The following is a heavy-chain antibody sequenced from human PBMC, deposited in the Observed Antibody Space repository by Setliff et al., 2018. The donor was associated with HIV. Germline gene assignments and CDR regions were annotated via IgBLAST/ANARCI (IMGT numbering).Heavy chain of an antibody. J-gene: IGHJ3*01. CDR3: AKQRYYDGNDGFDV. CDR2: ITGSSDTI. Sequence: PGGSLRLSCAVSEVIVSNNYMSWVRQAPGKGLEWVSYITGSSDTIYYADSVKGRFTISRDNSKNTLFLQMDSLRAEDTAIYYCAKQRYYDGNDGFDVWGQGTMVTVSS. V-gene: IGHV3-11*01. D-gene: IGHD3-3*01. CDR1: EVIVSNNY.